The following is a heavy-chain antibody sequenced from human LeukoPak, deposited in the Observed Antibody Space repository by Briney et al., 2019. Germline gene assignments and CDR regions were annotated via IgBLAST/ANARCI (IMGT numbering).Heavy chain of an antibody. CDR2: ISAYNGNT. CDR1: GYTFSNYG. D-gene: IGHD3-22*01. J-gene: IGHJ4*02. Sequence: ASVKVSCKASGYTFSNYGISWVRPAPGQGLEWLGWISAYNGNTHYAQKLQGRVTLTTDTSTSTAYMEVRSLRSDDTAVYFCARVIPDYYDSSGYPLFFDYWGQGTLVTVSS. CDR3: ARVIPDYYDSSGYPLFFDY. V-gene: IGHV1-18*01.